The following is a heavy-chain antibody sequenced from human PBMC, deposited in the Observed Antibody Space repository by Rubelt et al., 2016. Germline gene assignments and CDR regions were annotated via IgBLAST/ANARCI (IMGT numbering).Heavy chain of an antibody. J-gene: IGHJ4*02. CDR3: AALSRAVGLFDY. Sequence: QLQLQESAPGLVKPSETLSLTCSVSIGHVNSGSYFWSWIRRPPGKGLELIGHVYYSGSATYNPSLKSRLTISVDTSKNQFSLKLTSVNAADTAVYYCAALSRAVGLFDYWGQGTLVTVSS. V-gene: IGHV4-61*01. CDR2: VYYSGSA. CDR1: IGHVNSGSYF. D-gene: IGHD2-8*01.